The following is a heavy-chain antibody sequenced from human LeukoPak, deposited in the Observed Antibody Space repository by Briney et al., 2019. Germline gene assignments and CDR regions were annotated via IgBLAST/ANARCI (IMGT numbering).Heavy chain of an antibody. CDR3: ARGSSNIAARNNWFDP. CDR1: GGSISSSNW. V-gene: IGHV4-4*02. CDR2: IYHSGST. J-gene: IGHJ5*02. D-gene: IGHD6-6*01. Sequence: PSGTLSLTCAVSGGSISSSNWWNWVRQPPGKGLEWIGEIYHSGSTNYNPSLKSRVTISVDKSKNQFSLKLSSVTAEDTAVYYCARGSSNIAARNNWFDPWGQGTLVTVSS.